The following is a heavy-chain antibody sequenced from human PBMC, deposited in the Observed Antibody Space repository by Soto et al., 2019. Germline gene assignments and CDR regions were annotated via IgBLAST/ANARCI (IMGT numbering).Heavy chain of an antibody. J-gene: IGHJ5*02. CDR1: SGSISSRNW. Sequence: QVQLQESGPGLVKPSGTLSLTCCVSSGSISSRNWWSWVRQPPGKVLEWIGEISHSGRTNYNPSLESRVTMSVDKSRNQFYLKLNFVTAADTAVYYCATQTYSYNWHHWGQGTLVTVSS. CDR2: ISHSGRT. V-gene: IGHV4-4*02. D-gene: IGHD1-1*01. CDR3: ATQTYSYNWHH.